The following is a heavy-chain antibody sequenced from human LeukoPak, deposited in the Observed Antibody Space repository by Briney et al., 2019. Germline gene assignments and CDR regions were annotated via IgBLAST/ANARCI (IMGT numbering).Heavy chain of an antibody. V-gene: IGHV3-74*01. J-gene: IGHJ4*02. CDR1: TFTFSTYW. CDR3: ATGSGTYYDS. CDR2: INCDGSST. Sequence: GGSLRLSCSASTFTFSTYWMHWVRQAPGKGLVWVSRINCDGSSTIYADPVRGRFTLPRDNDKNMVYLQMTSLTAEDTAVYYCATGSGTYYDSWGQGTRVTVSS. D-gene: IGHD6-19*01.